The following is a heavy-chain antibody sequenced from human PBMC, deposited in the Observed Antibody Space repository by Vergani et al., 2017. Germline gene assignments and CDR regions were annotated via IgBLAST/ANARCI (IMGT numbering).Heavy chain of an antibody. CDR2: INHSGST. Sequence: QLQLQESGPGLVKPSETLSLTCAVYGGSFSGYYWSWIRQPPGKGLEWIGEINHSGSTNYNPSLKSRVTISVDTSKNQFSLKLSSVTAADTAVYYCARGRYDILTGYRYYFDYWGQGTLVTVSS. CDR3: ARGRYDILTGYRYYFDY. V-gene: IGHV4-34*01. J-gene: IGHJ4*02. CDR1: GGSFSGYY. D-gene: IGHD3-9*01.